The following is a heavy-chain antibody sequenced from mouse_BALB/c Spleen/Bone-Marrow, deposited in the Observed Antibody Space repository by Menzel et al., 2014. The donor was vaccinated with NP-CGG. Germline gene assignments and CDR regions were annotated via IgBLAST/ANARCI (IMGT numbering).Heavy chain of an antibody. V-gene: IGHV1-26*01. CDR1: GYSFTGYT. CDR2: INPYNGGT. D-gene: IGHD2-4*01. CDR3: AREVIYYDYAGFAY. Sequence: EVKVVESGPELVKPGASMKISCKASGYSFTGYTMNWVKQSHGKNLEWIGLINPYNGGTSYNQKSKGKATLTVDKSSSTAYMELLSLTSEDSAVYYCAREVIYYDYAGFAYWGQGTLVTVSA. J-gene: IGHJ3*01.